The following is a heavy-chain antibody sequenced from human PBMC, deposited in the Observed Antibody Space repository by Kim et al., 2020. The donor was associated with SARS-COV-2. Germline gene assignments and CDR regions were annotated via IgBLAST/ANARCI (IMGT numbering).Heavy chain of an antibody. Sequence: SETLSLTCTVSGDSISSSSYYWGWIRQPPGKGLEWIGSMYYSGSTYYNPSLKSRVTISVDTSKNQFSLKLSSVTAADTAVYYCARQLPIDYWGQGTLVTVSS. CDR1: GDSISSSSYY. J-gene: IGHJ4*02. CDR3: ARQLPIDY. CDR2: MYYSGST. V-gene: IGHV4-39*01.